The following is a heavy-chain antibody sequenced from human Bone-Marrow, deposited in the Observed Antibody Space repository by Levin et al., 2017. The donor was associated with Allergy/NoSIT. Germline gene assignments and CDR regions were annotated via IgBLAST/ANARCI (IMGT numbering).Heavy chain of an antibody. CDR1: GGSINSYY. V-gene: IGHV4-4*07. J-gene: IGHJ3*02. D-gene: IGHD1-1*01. CDR2: IYTTGST. CDR3: ARVGTSTSLDAFDI. Sequence: SQTLSLTCSVSGGSINSYYWSWIRQPAGKGLEWIGRIYTTGSTNYNPSLKSRVTMSVDTSKNQFSLKMRSVTAADTAVYYCARVGTSTSLDAFDIWGQGTTVTVSS.